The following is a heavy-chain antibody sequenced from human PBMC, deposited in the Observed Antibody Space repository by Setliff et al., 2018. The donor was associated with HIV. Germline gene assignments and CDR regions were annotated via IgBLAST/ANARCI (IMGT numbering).Heavy chain of an antibody. CDR1: GFTFSSYA. Sequence: GGSLRLSCAASGFTFSSYAMNWVRQAPGKGLEWVSVIGGSGATTYYAASVKGRFTISRDNLKSMVYLQMNSLRAEDTAIYYCAKDHAGGGYHDILPPSWGQGTMVTVSS. CDR2: IGGSGATT. V-gene: IGHV3-23*01. CDR3: AKDHAGGGYHDILPPS. J-gene: IGHJ3*01. D-gene: IGHD3-9*01.